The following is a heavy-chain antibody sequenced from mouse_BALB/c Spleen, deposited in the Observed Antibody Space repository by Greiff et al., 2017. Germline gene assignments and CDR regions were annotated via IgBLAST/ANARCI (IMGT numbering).Heavy chain of an antibody. CDR3: ASLGDYAMDY. Sequence: EVKVEESGGGLVKPGGSLKLSCAASGFTFSSYAMSWVRQTPEKRLEWVATISSGGSYTYYPDSVKGRFTISRDNAKNTLYLQMSSLRSEDTAMYYCASLGDYAMDYWGQGTSVTVSS. D-gene: IGHD3-3*01. CDR1: GFTFSSYA. V-gene: IGHV5-9-3*01. J-gene: IGHJ4*01. CDR2: ISSGGSYT.